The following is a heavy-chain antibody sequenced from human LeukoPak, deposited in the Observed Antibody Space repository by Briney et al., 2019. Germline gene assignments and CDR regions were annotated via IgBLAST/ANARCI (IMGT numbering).Heavy chain of an antibody. D-gene: IGHD6-19*01. V-gene: IGHV3-53*01. Sequence: GRSLRLSCAASGFTVSSNYMSWVRQAPGKGLEWVSVIYSGGSTYYADSVKGRFTISRDNSKNTLYLQMNSLRAEDTAVYYCAREIAVAGPRWFDPWGQGTLVTVSS. J-gene: IGHJ5*02. CDR3: AREIAVAGPRWFDP. CDR2: IYSGGST. CDR1: GFTVSSNY.